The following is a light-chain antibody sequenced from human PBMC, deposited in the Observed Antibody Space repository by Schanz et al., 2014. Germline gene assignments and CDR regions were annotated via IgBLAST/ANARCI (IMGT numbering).Light chain of an antibody. CDR1: SSDVGGYNY. V-gene: IGLV2-11*01. CDR2: DVT. Sequence: QSVLTQPRSVSGSPGQSVTISCTGTSSDVGGYNYVSWYQQHPGKAPQLMIHDVTKRPSGVPDRFSGSKSGNTAFLTISGLQAEDEADYFCCSYAGAYVFGTGTKLTVL. CDR3: CSYAGAYV. J-gene: IGLJ1*01.